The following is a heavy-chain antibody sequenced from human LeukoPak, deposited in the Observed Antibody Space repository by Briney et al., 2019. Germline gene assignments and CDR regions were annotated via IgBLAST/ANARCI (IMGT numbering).Heavy chain of an antibody. V-gene: IGHV1-69*13. D-gene: IGHD1-26*01. J-gene: IGHJ3*02. CDR3: ASPPYSGSYYYAFDI. CDR2: IIPIFGTA. Sequence: ASVKVSCKASGGTFSSSSISWVRQAPGQGLEWMGGIIPIFGTANYAQKFQGRVTITADESTRTAYMKLSSLRSEDTAVYYCASPPYSGSYYYAFDIWGQGTMVTVSS. CDR1: GGTFSSSS.